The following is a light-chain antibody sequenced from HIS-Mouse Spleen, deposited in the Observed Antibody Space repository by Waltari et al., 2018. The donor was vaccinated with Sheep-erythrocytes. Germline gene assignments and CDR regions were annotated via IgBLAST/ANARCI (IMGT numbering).Light chain of an antibody. CDR1: SSNIGSNT. CDR3: AAWDDSLNGYV. J-gene: IGLJ1*01. CDR2: SNN. V-gene: IGLV1-44*01. Sequence: QSVLPQPPSASGTPGQRVTISCSGSSSNIGSNTVNWYQQLPGTAPKLLFYSNNQRPSGVPARFSGSKSGTSASLAISGLQSEDEADYYCAAWDDSLNGYVFGTGTKVTVL.